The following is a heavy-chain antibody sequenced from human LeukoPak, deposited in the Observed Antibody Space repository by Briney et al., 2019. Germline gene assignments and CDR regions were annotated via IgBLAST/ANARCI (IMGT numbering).Heavy chain of an antibody. Sequence: GGSLRLSCAASGFTFSSYAMSWVRQAPGKGLEWVSAISGSGGSTYYADSVKGRFTISRDNSKNTLYLQMNSLRAEDTAVYYCAKAPSYYYDSSAHRNWFDPWGQGTLVTVSS. J-gene: IGHJ5*02. V-gene: IGHV3-23*01. CDR1: GFTFSSYA. D-gene: IGHD3-22*01. CDR2: ISGSGGST. CDR3: AKAPSYYYDSSAHRNWFDP.